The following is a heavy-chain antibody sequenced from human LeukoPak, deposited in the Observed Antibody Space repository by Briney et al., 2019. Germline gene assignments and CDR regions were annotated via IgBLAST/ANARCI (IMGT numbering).Heavy chain of an antibody. CDR3: ARVNINNWHSCDY. J-gene: IGHJ4*02. CDR2: IDHSGSP. V-gene: IGHV4-4*02. Sequence: SETLSLTCAVSGGSISSNNWWGWVRQPPGKGLEWIGEIDHSGSPNYNPSLKSRVTISVDKSRNHFSLNLSSVTAADTAVYYCARVNINNWHSCDYWGQGTLVTVSS. CDR1: GGSISSNNW. D-gene: IGHD1-1*01.